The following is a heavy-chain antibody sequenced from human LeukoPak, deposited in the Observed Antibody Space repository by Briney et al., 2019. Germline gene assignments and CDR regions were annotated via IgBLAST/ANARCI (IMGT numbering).Heavy chain of an antibody. CDR2: ISAYNGNT. J-gene: IGHJ6*02. D-gene: IGHD3-3*01. Sequence: ASVKVSCKASGYTFTRYGISWVRQAPGQGLEWMGWISAYNGNTNYAQKLQGRVTMTTDTSTSTAYMELRSLRSDDTAVYYCARGSGRFLEWLEYYYYGMDVWGQGTTVTVSS. CDR1: GYTFTRYG. CDR3: ARGSGRFLEWLEYYYYGMDV. V-gene: IGHV1-18*01.